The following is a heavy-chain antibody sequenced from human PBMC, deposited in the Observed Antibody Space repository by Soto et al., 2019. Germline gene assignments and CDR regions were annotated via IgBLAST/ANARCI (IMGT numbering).Heavy chain of an antibody. CDR3: ASLGTTITSFDY. J-gene: IGHJ4*02. CDR1: GGSISSSNW. CDR2: IFHSGTT. V-gene: IGHV4-4*02. D-gene: IGHD4-4*01. Sequence: LSLTCAVAGGSISSSNWCIWFRQPPGKGLEWIGQIFHSGTTNYNPSLKSRVTISLDKSKNQFSLQLSSVTAADTAVYYCASLGTTITSFDYWGQGTLVTVSS.